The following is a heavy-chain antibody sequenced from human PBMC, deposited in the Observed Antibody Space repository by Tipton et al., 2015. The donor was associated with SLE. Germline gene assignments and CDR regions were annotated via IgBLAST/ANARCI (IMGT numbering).Heavy chain of an antibody. D-gene: IGHD5-12*01. CDR3: ANDYDSDQYGIDV. V-gene: IGHV3-21*01. CDR2: ITSSGTYI. CDR1: EFTFSSYT. Sequence: GSLRLSCAASEFTFSSYTMNWVRQAPGKGLEWVSSITSSGTYIFYADSVRGRFTISRDNPKNALFLQMNTLGPEDTGVYFCANDYDSDQYGIDVWGHGTTVTVSS. J-gene: IGHJ6*02.